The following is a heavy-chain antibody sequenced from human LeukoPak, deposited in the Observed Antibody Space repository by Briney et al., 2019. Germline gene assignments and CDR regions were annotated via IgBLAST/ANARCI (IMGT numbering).Heavy chain of an antibody. V-gene: IGHV3-23*01. J-gene: IGHJ4*02. D-gene: IGHD3-22*01. CDR3: AKDKTYYYDSSGYSPMDY. Sequence: PGGSLRLSCAASGFTFSSYAMSWVRQAPGKGLEWVSAISASGGSTYYADSAKGRFTISRDNSKNTLYLQMNSLRAEDTAVYYCAKDKTYYYDSSGYSPMDYWGQGTLVTGPS. CDR2: ISASGGST. CDR1: GFTFSSYA.